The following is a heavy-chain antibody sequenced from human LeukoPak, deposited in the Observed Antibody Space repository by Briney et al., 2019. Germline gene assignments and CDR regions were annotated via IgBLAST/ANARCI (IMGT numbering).Heavy chain of an antibody. J-gene: IGHJ4*02. CDR2: MNPNSGET. CDR1: VYAFTSYD. V-gene: IGHV1-8*01. D-gene: IGHD7-27*01. Sequence: ASVKVSCKASVYAFTSYDSNWVRQASGQGLEWMGWMNPNSGETGYVQKFQGRVTMTRNTYINTAYMELNNLRSEDTAVYYCVRGPLGIGSYCDYWGQGSLVTVSS. CDR3: VRGPLGIGSYCDY.